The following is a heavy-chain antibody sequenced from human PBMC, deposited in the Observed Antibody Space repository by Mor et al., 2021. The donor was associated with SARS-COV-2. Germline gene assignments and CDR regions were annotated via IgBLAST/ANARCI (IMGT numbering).Heavy chain of an antibody. J-gene: IGHJ4*02. CDR3: ARHSASSGYHFDI. D-gene: IGHD3-22*01. CDR2: FYRGGST. Sequence: SWIRQAPGKGLEWVSIFYRGGSTYYTDSVKGRFTITRDNSKNTLYLQMNGLRADDTAVYYCARHSASSGYHFDIWGQGTLV. V-gene: IGHV3-66*04.